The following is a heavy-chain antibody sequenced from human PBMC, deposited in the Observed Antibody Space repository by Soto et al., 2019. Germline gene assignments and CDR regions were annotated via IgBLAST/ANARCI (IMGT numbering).Heavy chain of an antibody. J-gene: IGHJ6*02. CDR1: GFTFSSYA. Sequence: HPGGSLRLSCAASGFTFSSYAMSLVRQAPGKGLEWVSAISGSGGSTYYADSVKGRFTISRDNSKNTLYLQMNSLRAEDTAVYYCAKDKELNYYYYYGMDVWGQGTTVTVSS. D-gene: IGHD1-7*01. V-gene: IGHV3-23*01. CDR2: ISGSGGST. CDR3: AKDKELNYYYYYGMDV.